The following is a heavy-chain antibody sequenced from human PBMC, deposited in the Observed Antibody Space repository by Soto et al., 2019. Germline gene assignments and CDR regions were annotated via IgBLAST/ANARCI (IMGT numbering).Heavy chain of an antibody. D-gene: IGHD1-1*01. Sequence: EEQLVESGGGVVRPGGSLRLSCAASGFTFDDYGMSWVRQTPGKGLEWVAGINWKGDRSGHADSVKGRFTISRDNAKNSIYLQMNSLRAEDTAFYHCAREVEGSTGTKLFDPWGQGTLVTVSS. CDR1: GFTFDDYG. V-gene: IGHV3-20*01. J-gene: IGHJ5*02. CDR3: AREVEGSTGTKLFDP. CDR2: INWKGDRS.